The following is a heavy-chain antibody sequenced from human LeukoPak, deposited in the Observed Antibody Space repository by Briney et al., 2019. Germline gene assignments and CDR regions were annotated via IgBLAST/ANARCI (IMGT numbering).Heavy chain of an antibody. V-gene: IGHV4-34*01. CDR2: INHSGST. J-gene: IGHJ4*02. CDR3: ARGLDVVAVAGLYYFDY. Sequence: NPSETLSLTCAAYGGSFSGYYWSWIRQPPGKGLEWIGEINHSGSTNYNPSLKSRVTISVDTSKNQFSLKLSSVTAADTAVYYCARGLDVVAVAGLYYFDYWGPGTLVTVSS. CDR1: GGSFSGYY. D-gene: IGHD6-19*01.